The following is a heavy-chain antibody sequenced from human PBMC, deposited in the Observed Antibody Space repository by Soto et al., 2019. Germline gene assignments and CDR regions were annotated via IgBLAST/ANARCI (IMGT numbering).Heavy chain of an antibody. Sequence: SQTLSLTCALSGDSLSSNTASWNWIRQSPSRGLEWLGSTYFRSKWYNDYAVSVKRRIIINPDTSNNQFSLQLNSVTPEDTAVYVCAKGDNLGPKTGYAFDPWGQGIMVTVSS. CDR3: AKGDNLGPKTGYAFDP. CDR1: GDSLSSNTAS. CDR2: TYFRSKWYN. J-gene: IGHJ5*02. D-gene: IGHD5-12*01. V-gene: IGHV6-1*01.